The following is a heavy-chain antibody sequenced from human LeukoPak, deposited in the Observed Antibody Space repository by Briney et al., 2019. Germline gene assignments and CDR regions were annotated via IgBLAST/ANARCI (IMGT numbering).Heavy chain of an antibody. J-gene: IGHJ4*02. CDR1: GFTVSSNF. CDR2: IYSGGNT. CDR3: AKERQGGNSYGDEAFYFDY. V-gene: IGHV3-66*01. D-gene: IGHD4-23*01. Sequence: PGGSLRLSCAASGFTVSSNFMNWVRQAPGKGLEWVSLIYSGGNTYYADSVKGRFTISRDNSKNTLYLQMHSLRAEDTAIYYCAKERQGGNSYGDEAFYFDYWGQGTLVTVSS.